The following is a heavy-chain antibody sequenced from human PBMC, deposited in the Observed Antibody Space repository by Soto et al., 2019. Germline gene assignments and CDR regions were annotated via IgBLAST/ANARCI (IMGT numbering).Heavy chain of an antibody. D-gene: IGHD6-19*01. CDR3: ARIGIAVAEDWFDP. J-gene: IGHJ5*02. V-gene: IGHV4-39*01. CDR2: IYYSGST. CDR1: GGSISSSSYY. Sequence: PSETLSLTCTVSGGSISSSSYYWGWIRQPPGKGLEWIGSIYYSGSTYYNPSLKSRVTISVDTSKNQFSLKLSSVTAADTAVYYCARIGIAVAEDWFDPWGQGTLVTSPQ.